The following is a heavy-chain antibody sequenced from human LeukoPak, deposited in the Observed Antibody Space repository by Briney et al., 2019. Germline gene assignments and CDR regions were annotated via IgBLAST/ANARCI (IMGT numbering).Heavy chain of an antibody. V-gene: IGHV1-69*13. Sequence: ASVKVSCKASGGTFISYAISWVRQAPGQGLEWMGGIIPIFGTANYAQKFQGRVTITADESTSTAYMELSSLRSEDTAVYYCARAPVGSGAFDIWGQGTMVTVPS. D-gene: IGHD3-10*01. CDR3: ARAPVGSGAFDI. CDR1: GGTFISYA. J-gene: IGHJ3*02. CDR2: IIPIFGTA.